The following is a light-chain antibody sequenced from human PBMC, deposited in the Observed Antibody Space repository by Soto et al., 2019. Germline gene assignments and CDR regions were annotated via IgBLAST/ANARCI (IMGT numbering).Light chain of an antibody. CDR3: CAYTARTTHSWV. CDR1: SSDIGIYKY. Sequence: QSVLTQPASVSGSPGQSIAISCTGSSSDIGIYKYVSWYQQHPGKVPKLIIYDVDNRPLGISNRFSGSQSGNTASLSISGLQAEDEADYYCCAYTARTTHSWVFGGGTKLTVL. CDR2: DVD. J-gene: IGLJ3*02. V-gene: IGLV2-14*03.